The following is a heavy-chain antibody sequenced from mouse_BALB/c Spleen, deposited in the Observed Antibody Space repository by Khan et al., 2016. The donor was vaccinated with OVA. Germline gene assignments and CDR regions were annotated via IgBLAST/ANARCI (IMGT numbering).Heavy chain of an antibody. D-gene: IGHD4-1*01. J-gene: IGHJ4*01. Sequence: QVQLKESGPGLVAPSQSLSITCTVSGFSLTGYGVNWVRQPPGKGLEWMGMIWGEGSTDYNSALKSRLSISKDNSKSQVFLKMNSLQTDDTARYXCARDRGLGRAMDYCGQVTSVTVSA. CDR3: ARDRGLGRAMDY. CDR1: GFSLTGYG. V-gene: IGHV2-6-7*01. CDR2: IWGEGST.